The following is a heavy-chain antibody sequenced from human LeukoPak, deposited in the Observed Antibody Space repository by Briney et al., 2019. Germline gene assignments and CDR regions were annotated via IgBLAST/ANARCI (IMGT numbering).Heavy chain of an antibody. CDR2: INPSGGST. J-gene: IGHJ4*02. CDR1: GYSFTSYY. V-gene: IGHV1-46*01. D-gene: IGHD6-13*01. CDR3: ARTRIGSSSWRAYNYFDY. Sequence: GASVKVSCKASGYSFTSYYMHWVRQAPGQGLEWMGIINPSGGSTSYAQKFQGRVTMTRDTSTSTVYMELSSLRSDDTAVYYCARTRIGSSSWRAYNYFDYWGQGTLVTISS.